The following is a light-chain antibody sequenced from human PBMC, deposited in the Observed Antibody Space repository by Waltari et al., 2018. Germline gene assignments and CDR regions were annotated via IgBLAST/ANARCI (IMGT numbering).Light chain of an antibody. Sequence: DIQMTQSPSPLSASVGDRVTITCRASQSIGSSLAWDQQKPGKAPKVVIYEASSLESGVPSRFSGSGSGTEFTLTISSLQPDDFATYYCQQCNSYLLTFGGGTKVEIK. CDR2: EAS. CDR3: QQCNSYLLT. CDR1: QSIGSS. J-gene: IGKJ4*01. V-gene: IGKV1-5*03.